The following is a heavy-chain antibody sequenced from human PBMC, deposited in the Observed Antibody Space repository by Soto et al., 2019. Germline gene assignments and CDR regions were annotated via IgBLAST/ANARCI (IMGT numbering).Heavy chain of an antibody. CDR2: IYYSGST. Sequence: PSETLSLTCTVSGGSISSGDYYWSWIRQPPGKGLEWIGYIYYSGSTYYNPSLKSRVTISVDTPKNQFSLKLSSVTAADTAVYYCARGPLVPAATLYYYYYYGMDVWGQGTTVTVSS. V-gene: IGHV4-30-4*01. CDR3: ARGPLVPAATLYYYYYYGMDV. CDR1: GGSISSGDYY. D-gene: IGHD2-2*01. J-gene: IGHJ6*02.